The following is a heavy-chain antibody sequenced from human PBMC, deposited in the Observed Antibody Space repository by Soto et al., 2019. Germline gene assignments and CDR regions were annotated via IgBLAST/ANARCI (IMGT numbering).Heavy chain of an antibody. CDR1: GGSISGYY. Sequence: PSETLSLTCTVSGGSISGYYWSWIRQPPGKGLEWIGYMYNTGSTVYNPSFKSRVTISVDTSKNQFSLKLSSVTAADTAVYYCGALCSSTWCYGMDVWGQGTTVTVSS. CDR3: GALCSSTWCYGMDV. J-gene: IGHJ6*02. CDR2: MYNTGST. D-gene: IGHD2-2*01. V-gene: IGHV4-59*01.